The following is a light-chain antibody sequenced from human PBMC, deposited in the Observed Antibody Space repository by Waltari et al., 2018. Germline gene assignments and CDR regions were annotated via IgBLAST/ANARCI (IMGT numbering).Light chain of an antibody. V-gene: IGLV2-8*01. Sequence: QSALTQPPPASASPGQTATISCTATGSDVGDYNYVSWYQQHPGKAPKLMIYEVTKRPSGVPDRFSGSKSGNTASLTVSGLQAEDEADYYCSSHVVFGGGTKLTVL. CDR3: SSHVV. CDR2: EVT. CDR1: GSDVGDYNY. J-gene: IGLJ3*02.